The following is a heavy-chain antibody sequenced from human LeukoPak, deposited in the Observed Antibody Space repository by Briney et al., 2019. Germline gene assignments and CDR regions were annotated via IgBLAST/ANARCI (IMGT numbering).Heavy chain of an antibody. CDR2: IYYSGST. Sequence: SETLSLTCAVSGGSISSYYWSWIRQPPGKGLEWIGYIYYSGSTNYNPSLKSRVTISVDTSKNQFSLKLSSVTAADTAVYYCARLRGNYFPDYWGQGTLVTVSS. CDR3: ARLRGNYFPDY. D-gene: IGHD4-11*01. V-gene: IGHV4-59*01. J-gene: IGHJ4*02. CDR1: GGSISSYY.